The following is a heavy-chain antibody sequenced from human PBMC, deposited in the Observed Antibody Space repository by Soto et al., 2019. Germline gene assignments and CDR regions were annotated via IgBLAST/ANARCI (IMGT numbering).Heavy chain of an antibody. D-gene: IGHD3-10*01. CDR2: IIPILGIA. J-gene: IGHJ4*02. Sequence: QVQLVQSGAEVKKPGSSVKVSCKASGGTFSSYTISWVRQAPGQGLEWMGRIIPILGIANYAQKFQGRVTITADKSTSTVYMELSSLRSEDTAVYYCARTYYYGSGIFDYWGQGTLVTVSS. CDR1: GGTFSSYT. CDR3: ARTYYYGSGIFDY. V-gene: IGHV1-69*02.